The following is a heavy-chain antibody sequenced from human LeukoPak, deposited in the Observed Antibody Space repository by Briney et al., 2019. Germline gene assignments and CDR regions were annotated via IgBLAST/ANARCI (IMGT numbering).Heavy chain of an antibody. V-gene: IGHV3-23*01. J-gene: IGHJ4*02. CDR1: GFTFSSYA. CDR2: ISGSGGST. D-gene: IGHD3-22*01. Sequence: GGSLRLSCAASGFTFSSYAMSWVRQAPGKGLEWVSAISGSGGSTYYADSVKGRFTISRDNSKNTLYLQMNSLRAEDTAVYHCATPSRYDSSGYSLDYWGQGTLVTVSS. CDR3: ATPSRYDSSGYSLDY.